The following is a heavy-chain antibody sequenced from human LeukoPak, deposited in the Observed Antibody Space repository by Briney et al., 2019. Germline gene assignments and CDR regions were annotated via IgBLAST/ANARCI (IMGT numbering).Heavy chain of an antibody. J-gene: IGHJ4*02. CDR2: INPSSGSI. CDR3: ARESRRDGYNYCYFDY. V-gene: IGHV1-46*01. Sequence: GASVKVSCKASGYTFTSYFMHWVRQAPGQGLEWMGIINPSSGSITYAQKFQGRVTVTRDTSTSTVYMELSSLRSEDTAVYYCARESRRDGYNYCYFDYWGPGTLVTVSS. CDR1: GYTFTSYF. D-gene: IGHD5-24*01.